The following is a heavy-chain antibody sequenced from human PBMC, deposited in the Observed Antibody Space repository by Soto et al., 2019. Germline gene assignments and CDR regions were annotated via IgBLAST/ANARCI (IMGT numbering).Heavy chain of an antibody. D-gene: IGHD2-2*01. Sequence: PSETLSLTCAVYGGSISGYYWSWIRQPPGKGLEWIGEINHSGSTNYNPSLKSRVTISVDTSKNQFSLKLSSVTAADTAVYYCASEGYCSSTSCPWDVWGKGTTVNVSS. CDR3: ASEGYCSSTSCPWDV. CDR1: GGSISGYY. CDR2: INHSGST. J-gene: IGHJ6*04. V-gene: IGHV4-34*01.